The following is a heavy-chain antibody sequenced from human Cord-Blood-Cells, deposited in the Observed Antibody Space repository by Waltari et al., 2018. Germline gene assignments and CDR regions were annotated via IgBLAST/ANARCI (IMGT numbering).Heavy chain of an antibody. CDR2: ISSSSSYI. Sequence: EVQLVESGGGLVKPGGSLRLSCAASGFTCSSYSLNGVRQAPGKGLEWVSSISSSSSYIYYADSVKGRFTISRDNAKNSLYLQMNSLRAEDTAVYYCARDPGDYVWGSYRYFDYWGQGTLVTVSS. V-gene: IGHV3-21*01. J-gene: IGHJ4*02. D-gene: IGHD3-16*02. CDR3: ARDPGDYVWGSYRYFDY. CDR1: GFTCSSYS.